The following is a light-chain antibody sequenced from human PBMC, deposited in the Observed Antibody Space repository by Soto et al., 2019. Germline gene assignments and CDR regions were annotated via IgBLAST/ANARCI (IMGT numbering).Light chain of an antibody. CDR3: QQRSNWPPIT. CDR1: QSVSSY. CDR2: DAS. J-gene: IGKJ5*01. V-gene: IGKV3-11*01. Sequence: EIVLKQSPATLSLSPGERATLSCRASQSVSSYLAWYQQKPGQAPRLLIYDASNRATGIPARFSGSGSGTDFTLTISSLEPEDFAVYYCQQRSNWPPITFGQGRRLAIK.